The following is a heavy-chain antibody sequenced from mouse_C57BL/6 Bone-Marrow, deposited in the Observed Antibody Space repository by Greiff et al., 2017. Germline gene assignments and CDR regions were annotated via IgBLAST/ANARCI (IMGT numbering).Heavy chain of an antibody. CDR2: INPSTGGT. D-gene: IGHD1-1*01. Sequence: DVKLQESGPELVKPGASVKISCKASGYSFTGYYMNWVKQSPEKSLEWIGEINPSTGGTTYNQKFKAKATLTVDKSSSTAYMQLKSLTSEDSAVYYCARSRYYGSSYYFDYWGQGTTLTVSS. V-gene: IGHV1-42*01. CDR3: ARSRYYGSSYYFDY. J-gene: IGHJ2*01. CDR1: GYSFTGYY.